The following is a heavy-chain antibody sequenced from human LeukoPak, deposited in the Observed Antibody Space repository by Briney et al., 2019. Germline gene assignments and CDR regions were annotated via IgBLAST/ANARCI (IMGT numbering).Heavy chain of an antibody. CDR2: IYSSGDI. CDR1: GGSVNGYY. D-gene: IGHD2-21*02. J-gene: IGHJ4*02. CDR3: ARQPPNTASFDY. V-gene: IGHV4-59*02. Sequence: NPSGTLSLTCAVSGGSVNGYYWSWIRQTPGMGLEWIGYIYSSGDINYNPSLTSRLTMSVDTSNNQVSLKLSSVTAADTAVYFCARQPPNTASFDYWGQGTLVTVSS.